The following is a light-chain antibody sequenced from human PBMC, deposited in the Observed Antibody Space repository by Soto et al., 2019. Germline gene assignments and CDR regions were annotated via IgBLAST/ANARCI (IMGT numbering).Light chain of an antibody. Sequence: DIQMTQSPSTLSASVGDKVTITCRASQSISSWLAWYQQKSGKAPKLLIYAASSLQSGVPSRFSGSGSGTDFTLTISSLQPEDFATYYCQQSYSTPGTFGQGTKVDNK. V-gene: IGKV1-39*01. CDR1: QSISSW. CDR2: AAS. J-gene: IGKJ1*01. CDR3: QQSYSTPGT.